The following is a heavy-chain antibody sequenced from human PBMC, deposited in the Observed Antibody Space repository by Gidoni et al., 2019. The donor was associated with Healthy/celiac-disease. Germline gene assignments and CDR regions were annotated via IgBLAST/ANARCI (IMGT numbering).Heavy chain of an antibody. CDR2: IIPICGTA. CDR1: GGTFSSYA. V-gene: IGHV1-69*01. D-gene: IGHD2-15*01. J-gene: IGHJ3*02. Sequence: QVQLVQSGAEVKKPGSSVKVSCKASGGTFSSYAISWVRQAPGQGLEWMGGIIPICGTANYAQKFQGRVTITADESTSTAYMELSSLRSEDTAVYYCARMGLVVVAATTTRGAFDIWGQGTMVTVSS. CDR3: ARMGLVVVAATTTRGAFDI.